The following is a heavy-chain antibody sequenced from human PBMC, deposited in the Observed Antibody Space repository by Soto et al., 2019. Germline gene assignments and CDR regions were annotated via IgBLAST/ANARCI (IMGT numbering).Heavy chain of an antibody. D-gene: IGHD2-2*01. J-gene: IGHJ5*02. CDR3: ARDFHSVPAATYNWFDP. CDR2: IIPIFGTA. CDR1: GGTFSSYA. V-gene: IGHV1-69*01. Sequence: QVQLVQSGAEVKKPGSSVKVSCKASGGTFSSYAISWVRQAPGQGLEWMGGIIPIFGTANYAQKFQGRVTITAEECTSIAYMKLSILESEETAVSYCARDFHSVPAATYNWFDPWGQGTLDTGSS.